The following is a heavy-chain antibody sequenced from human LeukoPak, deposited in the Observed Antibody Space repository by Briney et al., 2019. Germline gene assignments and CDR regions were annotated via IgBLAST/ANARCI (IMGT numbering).Heavy chain of an antibody. V-gene: IGHV4-39*07. Sequence: SETLSLNCTVSGFSISSSSYYWGWIRQPRGKGLEWIGSIYYSGSTYYNPSLKSRVTISVDTSKNQFSLKLSSVTAADTAVYYCARSMGRAGTFDYWGQGTLVTVSS. D-gene: IGHD6-19*01. CDR3: ARSMGRAGTFDY. CDR1: GFSISSSSYY. CDR2: IYYSGST. J-gene: IGHJ4*02.